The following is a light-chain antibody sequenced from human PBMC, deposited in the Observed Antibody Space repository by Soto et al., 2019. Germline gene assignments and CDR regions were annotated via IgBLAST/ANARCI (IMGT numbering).Light chain of an antibody. CDR3: QQYYNWPLIT. CDR1: QSVSSN. Sequence: EIVMTQSPATLSVSPGERATLSCRASQSVSSNLAWFQQKPGQAPRLLIYGASTRATGIPARFSGSGSGTEFTLTISSLQSEDCAVYYCQQYYNWPLITFGQGTRLEIK. J-gene: IGKJ5*01. CDR2: GAS. V-gene: IGKV3-15*01.